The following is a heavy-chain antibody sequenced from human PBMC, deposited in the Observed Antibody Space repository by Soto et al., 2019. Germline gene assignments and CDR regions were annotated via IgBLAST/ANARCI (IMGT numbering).Heavy chain of an antibody. J-gene: IGHJ6*03. D-gene: IGHD2-2*01. CDR3: ARAEVVVVPAGYYYYMDV. V-gene: IGHV4-34*01. CDR2: INHSGST. CDR1: GGSFSGYY. Sequence: SETQSLTCAVYGGSFSGYYGSWIRQPPGKGLEWIGEINHSGSTNYNPSLKSRVTISVDTSKNQFSLKLSSVTAADTAVYYCARAEVVVVPAGYYYYMDVWGKGTTVTVSS.